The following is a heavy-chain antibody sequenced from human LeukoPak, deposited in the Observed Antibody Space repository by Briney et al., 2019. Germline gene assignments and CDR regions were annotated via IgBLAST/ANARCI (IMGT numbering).Heavy chain of an antibody. D-gene: IGHD2-2*01. J-gene: IGHJ4*02. V-gene: IGHV3-21*01. CDR1: GFTFSSYS. CDR3: AGSYVCSSTSCRPYYFDY. CDR2: ISSSSSYT. Sequence: GGSLRLSCAASGFTFSSYSMNWVRQAPGKGLEWVSSISSSSSYTYYADSVKGRFTISRDNAKNSLYLQMNSLRAEDTAVYYCAGSYVCSSTSCRPYYFDYWGQGTLVTVSS.